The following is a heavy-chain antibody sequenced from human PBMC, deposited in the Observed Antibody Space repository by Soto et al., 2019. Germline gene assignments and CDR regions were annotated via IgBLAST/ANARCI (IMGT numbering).Heavy chain of an antibody. Sequence: GASVKVSCKASGYTFTSYAMHWVRQAPGQRLEWMGWINAGNGNTKYSQEFQGRVTITRDTSASTAYMELSSLRSEDTAVYYCARAAAGPWGDYYYYYGMDVWGQGTTVTVSS. CDR3: ARAAAGPWGDYYYYYGMDV. J-gene: IGHJ6*02. D-gene: IGHD6-13*01. V-gene: IGHV1-3*01. CDR1: GYTFTSYA. CDR2: INAGNGNT.